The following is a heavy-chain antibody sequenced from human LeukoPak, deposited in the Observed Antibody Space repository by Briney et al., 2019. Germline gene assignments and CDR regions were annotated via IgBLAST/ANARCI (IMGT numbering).Heavy chain of an antibody. D-gene: IGHD1-26*01. J-gene: IGHJ3*02. V-gene: IGHV1-18*01. CDR3: ASLVGAVDAFDI. CDR1: GYTFTSYG. CDR2: ISAYNGNT. Sequence: RASVKVSCKASGYTFTSYGISWVRQAPGQGLEWMGWISAYNGNTNYAQKLQGRVTMTTDTSTSTAYMELRSLRSDDTAVYYCASLVGAVDAFDIWGQGAMVTVSS.